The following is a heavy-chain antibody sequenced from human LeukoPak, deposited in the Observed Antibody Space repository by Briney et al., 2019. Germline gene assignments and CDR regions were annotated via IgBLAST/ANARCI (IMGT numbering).Heavy chain of an antibody. J-gene: IGHJ3*02. CDR3: AVLFTIFGVVSSDAFDI. Sequence: SETLSLTCVVSGYSISSGYYWGWIRQPPGKGLEWIGSIYHSGSTYYNPSLKSRVTISVDTSKNQFPLKLSSVTAADTAVYYCAVLFTIFGVVSSDAFDIWGQGTMVTVSS. V-gene: IGHV4-38-2*01. D-gene: IGHD3-3*01. CDR2: IYHSGST. CDR1: GYSISSGYY.